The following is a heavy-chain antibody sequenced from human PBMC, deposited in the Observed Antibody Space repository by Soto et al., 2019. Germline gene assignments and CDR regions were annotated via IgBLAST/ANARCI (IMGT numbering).Heavy chain of an antibody. CDR3: AKNTVGLSRYYYYGMDV. J-gene: IGHJ6*02. Sequence: GGSLRLSCAASGFTFSSYWMSWVRQAPGKGLEWVANIKQDGSEKYYVDSVRGRFTISRDNSKSTVYLQMNSLRPEDTAVYYCAKNTVGLSRYYYYGMDVWGQGTTVTVSS. CDR1: GFTFSSYW. D-gene: IGHD5-12*01. V-gene: IGHV3-7*01. CDR2: IKQDGSEK.